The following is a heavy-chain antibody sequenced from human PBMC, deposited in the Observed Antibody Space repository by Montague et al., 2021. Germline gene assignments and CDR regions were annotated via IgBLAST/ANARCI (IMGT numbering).Heavy chain of an antibody. V-gene: IGHV3-7*01. J-gene: IGHJ4*02. Sequence: SLRLSCAASGFTFSSYGMAWVRQAPGKGLEWVAYINQNGNDKYYVDSVRGRFTISRDNAKKSLYLQMNSLRVDDTAVCYCANTNMDFWGQGMLVIVS. D-gene: IGHD2-8*01. CDR2: INQNGNDK. CDR1: GFTFSSYG. CDR3: ANTNMDF.